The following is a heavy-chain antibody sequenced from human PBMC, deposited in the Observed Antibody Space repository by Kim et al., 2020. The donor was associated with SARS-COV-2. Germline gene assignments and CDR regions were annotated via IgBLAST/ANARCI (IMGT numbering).Heavy chain of an antibody. CDR2: IWYDGSNK. Sequence: GGSLRLSCAASGFTFSSYGMHWVRQAPGKGLEWVAVIWYDGSNKYYADSVKGRFTISRDNSKNTLYLQMNSLRAEDTAVYYCARDGQDLGLDYWGQGTLVTVSS. CDR1: GFTFSSYG. V-gene: IGHV3-33*01. J-gene: IGHJ4*02. CDR3: ARDGQDLGLDY.